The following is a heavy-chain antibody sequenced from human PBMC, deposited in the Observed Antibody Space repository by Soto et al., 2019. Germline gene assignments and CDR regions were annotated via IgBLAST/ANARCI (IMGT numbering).Heavy chain of an antibody. CDR3: ARGHSTDCSNGVCSFFYNHEMDV. D-gene: IGHD2-8*01. V-gene: IGHV1-2*04. Sequence: GASVKVSCKASGYSFTDYHVHWVRQAPGQGLEWLGRITPKSGGTSTAQKFQGWVTMTRDTSINTAYMDLTRLRSGDTAVYYCARGHSTDCSNGVCSFFYNHEMDVWGQGTPITV. CDR2: ITPKSGGT. J-gene: IGHJ6*02. CDR1: GYSFTDYH.